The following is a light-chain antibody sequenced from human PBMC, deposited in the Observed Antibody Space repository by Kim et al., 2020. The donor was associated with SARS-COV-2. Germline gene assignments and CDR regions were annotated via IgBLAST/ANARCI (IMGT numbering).Light chain of an antibody. CDR2: EDN. V-gene: IGLV6-57*02. CDR3: QSYASTSLWV. Sequence: KTVTISCNVGSGSIASRYVQGYRQRPCGARTTVIYEDNRSPSGVPDRFSGAVDRSSRSASLTICGLKTEDEADYYCQSYASTSLWVFGGGTQLTVL. J-gene: IGLJ3*02. CDR1: SGSIASRY.